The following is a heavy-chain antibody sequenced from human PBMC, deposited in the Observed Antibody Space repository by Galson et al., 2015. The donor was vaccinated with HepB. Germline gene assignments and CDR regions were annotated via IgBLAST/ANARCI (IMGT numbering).Heavy chain of an antibody. CDR2: ISHDGAVA. Sequence: SLRLSCAASGFTFTSYVMHWVREVPGKGLMWVSRISHDGAVANYPDSVRGRFTVSRDNAENTVYLQMNNLGAEDAAVYYCTRDKVWLFFDYWGPGTLATVSS. CDR3: TRDKVWLFFDY. J-gene: IGHJ4*02. V-gene: IGHV3-74*01. D-gene: IGHD3-9*01. CDR1: GFTFTSYV.